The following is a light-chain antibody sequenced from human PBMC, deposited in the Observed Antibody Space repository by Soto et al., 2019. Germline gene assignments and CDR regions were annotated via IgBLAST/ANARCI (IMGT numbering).Light chain of an antibody. CDR3: CSYAGTYTSYV. CDR2: DVS. V-gene: IGLV2-11*01. Sequence: QSVLTQPRSVSWSPGQSVTISCTGTSSDVGGYNYVSWYQQHPGKAPKLMSYDVSKRPSGVPDRFSGSKSGNTASLTISGLQAEDEADYYCCSYAGTYTSYVFGTGTKVTVL. J-gene: IGLJ1*01. CDR1: SSDVGGYNY.